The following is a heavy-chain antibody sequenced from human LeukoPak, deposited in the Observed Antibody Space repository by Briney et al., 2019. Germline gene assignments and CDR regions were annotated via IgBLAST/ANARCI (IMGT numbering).Heavy chain of an antibody. CDR3: ARDLRAGDLALDY. CDR2: IYYSGST. CDR1: GVTISNDYYY. D-gene: IGHD6-19*01. Sequence: SETLSLTCTVSGVTISNDYYYWGWLRQPPGKGLEWIGSIYYSGSTYYNPSLKSRVTISVDTSKNQFTLKVSSVTAADTAVYYCARDLRAGDLALDYWGQGTLVTVSS. V-gene: IGHV4-39*06. J-gene: IGHJ4*02.